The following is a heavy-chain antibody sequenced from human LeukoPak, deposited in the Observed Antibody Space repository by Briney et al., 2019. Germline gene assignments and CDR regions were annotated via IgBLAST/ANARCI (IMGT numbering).Heavy chain of an antibody. J-gene: IGHJ4*02. D-gene: IGHD5-12*01. CDR1: GASISGYF. CDR2: IYSSGNT. Sequence: PSETLSLTCTVSGASISGYFLSWIRQPAGKGLEWIGRIYSSGNTNYNRSLKRLATMSVDTTKTQFSLKLSSVTAEDTAVYYCARDGSGYSGYENFDYWGQGTLVTVSS. V-gene: IGHV4-4*07. CDR3: ARDGSGYSGYENFDY.